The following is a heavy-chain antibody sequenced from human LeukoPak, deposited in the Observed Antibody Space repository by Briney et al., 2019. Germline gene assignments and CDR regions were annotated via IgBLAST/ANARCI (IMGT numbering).Heavy chain of an antibody. D-gene: IGHD6-13*01. V-gene: IGHV4-59*01. CDR1: GGSISSYY. Sequence: SETLSLTCTVSGGSISSYYWSWIRQPPGKGLEWIGYIYYSGSTNYNPSLKSRVTISVDTSRNQFSLRLSSVTAADTAVYYCARVTGYMTEDFFDYWGQGTLVTVSS. CDR3: ARVTGYMTEDFFDY. CDR2: IYYSGST. J-gene: IGHJ4*02.